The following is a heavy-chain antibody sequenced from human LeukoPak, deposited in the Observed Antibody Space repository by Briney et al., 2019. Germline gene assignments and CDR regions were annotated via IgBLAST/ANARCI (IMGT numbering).Heavy chain of an antibody. J-gene: IGHJ4*02. CDR2: INPNSGGK. CDR1: GYTFTGYY. Sequence: ASVKLSCTASGYTFTGYYMTWVRQSPGPGLGWLGWINPNSGGKNYAQKFQGRVTMTRDTSISTAYMELSRLRSDDTAVYYCARLSFLYDRSGYRNWGQGTLVTVSS. D-gene: IGHD3-22*01. V-gene: IGHV1-2*02. CDR3: ARLSFLYDRSGYRN.